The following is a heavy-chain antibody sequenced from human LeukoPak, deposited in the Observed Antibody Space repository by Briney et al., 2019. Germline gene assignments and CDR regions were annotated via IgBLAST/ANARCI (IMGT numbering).Heavy chain of an antibody. Sequence: SETLSLTCTVSGGSISSYYWSWIRQPPGKGLEWIGYIYYSGSTNYNPSLKSRVSISVDTSKNQFSLKLSSVTAADTAVYYCARGRYDFWSGYYYDYWGQGTLVTVSS. CDR1: GGSISSYY. CDR3: ARGRYDFWSGYYYDY. CDR2: IYYSGST. D-gene: IGHD3-3*01. J-gene: IGHJ4*02. V-gene: IGHV4-59*12.